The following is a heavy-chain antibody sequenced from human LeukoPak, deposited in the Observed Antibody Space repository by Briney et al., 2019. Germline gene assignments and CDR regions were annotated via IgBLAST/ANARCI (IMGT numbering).Heavy chain of an antibody. CDR3: ARGRRLLSNDDFDP. D-gene: IGHD1-1*01. V-gene: IGHV4-34*01. J-gene: IGHJ5*02. CDR1: GGSFSGYY. Sequence: SETLSLTCAVYGGSFSGYYWSWIRQPPGKGLEWIGEINHSGSTNYNPSLKSRVTISVDTSKNQFSLKLSSVTAADTAVYYCARGRRLLSNDDFDPWGQGTLVTVSS. CDR2: INHSGST.